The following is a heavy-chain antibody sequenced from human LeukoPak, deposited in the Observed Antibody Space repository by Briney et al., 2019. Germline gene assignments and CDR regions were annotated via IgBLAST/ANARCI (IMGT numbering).Heavy chain of an antibody. D-gene: IGHD3-9*01. CDR1: GGSISSYY. Sequence: SETLSLTCTVSGGSISSYYWSWIRQPPGKGLEWIGYIYYSGSTNYNPSLKSRVTISVDTSKNQFSLKLSSVTAADTAVYYCARDGPESFDILTGYYGYYGMDVWGQGTTVTVSS. CDR2: IYYSGST. V-gene: IGHV4-59*01. CDR3: ARDGPESFDILTGYYGYYGMDV. J-gene: IGHJ6*02.